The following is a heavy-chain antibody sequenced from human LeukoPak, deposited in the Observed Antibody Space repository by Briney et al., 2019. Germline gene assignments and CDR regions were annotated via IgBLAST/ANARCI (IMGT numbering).Heavy chain of an antibody. V-gene: IGHV3-33*01. CDR2: VWYDGNNK. Sequence: AGRSLRLSCAASGFTFRSYGMHWVRQAPGKGLEWVAIVWYDGNNKYYADSVEGRFTVSRDNSKDTVSLQLNSLRAEDTAVYYCARGSGAAAGAFDYWGQGTLVTVPS. J-gene: IGHJ4*02. CDR3: ARGSGAAAGAFDY. CDR1: GFTFRSYG. D-gene: IGHD6-13*01.